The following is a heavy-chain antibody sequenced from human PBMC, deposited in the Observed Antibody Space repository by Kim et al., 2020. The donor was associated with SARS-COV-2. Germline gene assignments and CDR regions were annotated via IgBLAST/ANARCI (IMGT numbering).Heavy chain of an antibody. D-gene: IGHD2-2*01. CDR3: TRDPEYCSGTSCYGMDV. Sequence: GGSLRLSCAASGFTFSTYWMHWVRQTPGKGLVWVSRINSDGSITDYADSVKGRFTISTDNAKNTLYLQMNSLRVEDTAVYYCTRDPEYCSGTSCYGMDVCGQGTTVTVSS. J-gene: IGHJ6*02. CDR2: INSDGSIT. CDR1: GFTFSTYW. V-gene: IGHV3-74*01.